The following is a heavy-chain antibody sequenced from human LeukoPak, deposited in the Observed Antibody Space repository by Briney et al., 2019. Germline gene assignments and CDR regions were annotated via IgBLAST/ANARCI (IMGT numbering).Heavy chain of an antibody. D-gene: IGHD3-3*01. CDR3: ARGTLTSEYYDFWSGYYWRTGAFDI. J-gene: IGHJ3*02. CDR2: ISYDGSNK. Sequence: GGSLRLSCAASGFTFSSYGMHWVRQAPGKGLEWVAVISYDGSNKYYADSVKGRFTISRDNSKNTLYLQMNSLRAEDTAVYYCARGTLTSEYYDFWSGYYWRTGAFDIWGQGTMVTVSS. CDR1: GFTFSSYG. V-gene: IGHV3-30*03.